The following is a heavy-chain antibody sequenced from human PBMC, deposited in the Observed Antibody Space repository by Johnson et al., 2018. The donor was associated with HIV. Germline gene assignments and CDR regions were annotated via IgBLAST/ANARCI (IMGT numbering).Heavy chain of an antibody. J-gene: IGHJ3*02. CDR3: ARDRVPDAIGLAYRGAFDI. CDR2: ISYDGSNK. CDR1: GFTFSSYA. D-gene: IGHD2-2*02. V-gene: IGHV3-30*04. Sequence: LVESGGGVVQPGRSLGLSCAASGFTFSSYAMHWVRQAPGKGLEWVAVISYDGSNKYYADSVKGRFTISSDNSKNTLYLQMNSLRAEDTAVYYCARDRVPDAIGLAYRGAFDIWGQGTMVTVSS.